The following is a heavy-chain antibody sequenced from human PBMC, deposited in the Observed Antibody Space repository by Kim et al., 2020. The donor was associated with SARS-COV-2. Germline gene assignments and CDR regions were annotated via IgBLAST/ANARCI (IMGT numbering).Heavy chain of an antibody. J-gene: IGHJ4*02. CDR1: GGSISSYY. CDR2: IYYSGST. CDR3: AREKAGFDY. V-gene: IGHV4-59*01. D-gene: IGHD6-13*01. Sequence: SETLSLTCTVSGGSISSYYWSWIRQPPGKGLEWIGYIYYSGSTNYNPSLKSRVTISVDTSKNQFSLKLSSVTAADTAVYYCAREKAGFDYWGQGTLVTSPQ.